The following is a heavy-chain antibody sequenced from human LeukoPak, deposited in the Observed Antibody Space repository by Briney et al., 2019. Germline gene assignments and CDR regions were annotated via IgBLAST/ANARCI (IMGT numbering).Heavy chain of an antibody. Sequence: ASVKVSSKASGYTFTGYYMHWVRQAPGQGLEWMGWINPNSGGTNYAQKFQGRVTMTRDTSISTAYMELSRLRSDDTAVYYCARHLPYSSGWDPEDYWGQGTLVTVSS. J-gene: IGHJ4*02. V-gene: IGHV1-2*02. CDR2: INPNSGGT. CDR3: ARHLPYSSGWDPEDY. D-gene: IGHD6-19*01. CDR1: GYTFTGYY.